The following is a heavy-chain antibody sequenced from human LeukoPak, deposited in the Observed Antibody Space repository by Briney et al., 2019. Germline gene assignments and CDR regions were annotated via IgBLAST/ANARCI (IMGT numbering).Heavy chain of an antibody. Sequence: SETLSLTCTVSGDSIRSYYWSWIRQPPGKGLEWIGYIYYSAIPYYNPSLKSRVSISIDTPKTHFSLRLTSVTAADTAVYYCARAGSGGYFFDFWGQGTLVTVSP. V-gene: IGHV4-59*12. D-gene: IGHD3-10*01. CDR2: IYYSAIP. CDR1: GDSIRSYY. J-gene: IGHJ4*02. CDR3: ARAGSGGYFFDF.